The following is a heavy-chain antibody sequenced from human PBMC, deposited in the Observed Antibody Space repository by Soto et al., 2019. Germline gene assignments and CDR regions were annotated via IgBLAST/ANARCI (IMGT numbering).Heavy chain of an antibody. J-gene: IGHJ4*02. CDR3: ARAPSSNYGNFDY. CDR2: IYHSGST. Sequence: PSETLSLTCAVSGGSISSSNWWSWVRQPPGKGLEWIGEIYHSGSTNYNPPLKSRVTISVDKSKNQFSLKLSSVTAADTAVYYCARAPSSNYGNFDYWGQGTLVTVSS. D-gene: IGHD4-4*01. CDR1: GGSISSSNW. V-gene: IGHV4-4*02.